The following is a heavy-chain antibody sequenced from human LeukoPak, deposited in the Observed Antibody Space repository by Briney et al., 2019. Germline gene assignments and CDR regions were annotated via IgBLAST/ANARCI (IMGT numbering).Heavy chain of an antibody. Sequence: SETLSLTCTVSGGSISSYYWSWIRQPPGKGLEWIGYIHYSGSTNYNPSLRSRVTISVDTSKNQFSLKLSSVTAADTAVYYCARELYGSGSYAWGQGTLVTVSS. D-gene: IGHD3-10*01. CDR3: ARELYGSGSYA. CDR2: IHYSGST. V-gene: IGHV4-59*12. J-gene: IGHJ5*02. CDR1: GGSISSYY.